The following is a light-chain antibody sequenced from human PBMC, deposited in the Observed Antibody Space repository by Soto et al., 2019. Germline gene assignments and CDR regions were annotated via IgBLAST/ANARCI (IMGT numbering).Light chain of an antibody. Sequence: EIVLTQSPATLSLSPGERATLSCRTSQSVSSYFAWYQQKPGRAPRLLIYDASNMATGIPARFIGSGSGTDFTLTISSLEPEDFSVYYCQQRSNWPITVGQGTRLEI. V-gene: IGKV3-11*01. CDR3: QQRSNWPIT. CDR1: QSVSSY. J-gene: IGKJ5*01. CDR2: DAS.